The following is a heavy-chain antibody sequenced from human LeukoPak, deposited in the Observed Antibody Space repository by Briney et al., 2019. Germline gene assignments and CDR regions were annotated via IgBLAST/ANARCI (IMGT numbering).Heavy chain of an antibody. Sequence: GGSLRLSCAASGFTFSSYSMNWVRQAPGKGLEWVSSISSSSSYIYYADSAKGRFTISRDNAKNSLYLQMNSLRAEDTAVYYCARQGEGIAAGDWGQGTLVTVSS. J-gene: IGHJ4*02. V-gene: IGHV3-21*01. D-gene: IGHD6-13*01. CDR1: GFTFSSYS. CDR2: ISSSSSYI. CDR3: ARQGEGIAAGD.